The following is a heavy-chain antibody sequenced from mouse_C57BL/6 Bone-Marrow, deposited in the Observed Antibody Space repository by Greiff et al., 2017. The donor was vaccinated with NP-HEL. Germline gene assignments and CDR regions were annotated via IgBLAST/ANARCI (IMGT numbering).Heavy chain of an antibody. J-gene: IGHJ4*01. V-gene: IGHV1-7*01. D-gene: IGHD1-1*01. Sequence: QVQLQQSGAELAKPGASVKLSCKASGYTFTSYWMHWVKQRPGQGLEWIGYINPSSGYTKYNQKFKDKATLTADKSSSTAYMQLSSLTYEDSAVYYCTRWLITTVVAPYYYAMDYWGKGTSVTVSS. CDR3: TRWLITTVVAPYYYAMDY. CDR2: INPSSGYT. CDR1: GYTFTSYW.